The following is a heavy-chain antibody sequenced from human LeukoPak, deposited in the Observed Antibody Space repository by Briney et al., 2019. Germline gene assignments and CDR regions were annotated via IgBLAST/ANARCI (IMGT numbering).Heavy chain of an antibody. CDR3: ARDWAFDI. CDR2: INPNSGGT. Sequence: ASVKVSCKASGYTFTSYAMHWVRQAPGQRLEWMERINPNSGGTNYAQKFQGRVTMTRDTSISTAYMELSRLRSDDTAVYYCARDWAFDIWGQGTMVTVSS. J-gene: IGHJ3*02. V-gene: IGHV1-2*06. CDR1: GYTFTSYA.